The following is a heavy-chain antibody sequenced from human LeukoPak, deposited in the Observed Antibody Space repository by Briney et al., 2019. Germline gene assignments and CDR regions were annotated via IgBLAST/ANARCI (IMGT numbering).Heavy chain of an antibody. Sequence: ASVKVSCKASGYTFTSYDINWVRQATGQGREWMGWMNPNSGNTGYAQKFQGRVTMTRNTSISTAYMELSSLRSEDTAVYYCARAYGSGSYSPRWGIYYYYGMDVWGQGTTVTVSS. CDR2: MNPNSGNT. D-gene: IGHD3-10*01. CDR1: GYTFTSYD. J-gene: IGHJ6*02. V-gene: IGHV1-8*01. CDR3: ARAYGSGSYSPRWGIYYYYGMDV.